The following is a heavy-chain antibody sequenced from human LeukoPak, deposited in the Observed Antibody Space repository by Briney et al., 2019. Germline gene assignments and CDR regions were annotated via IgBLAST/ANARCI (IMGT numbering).Heavy chain of an antibody. J-gene: IGHJ6*02. CDR1: GGSISSYY. Sequence: PSETLSLTCTVSGGSISSYYWSWVRQPPGKGLEWVGDIYYSGSTNYNPSLQSRVTISVDTSKNQFSLKLSSVTAADTAVYYCARDRCIAAAGIYYYYGMDVWGQGTTVTVSS. V-gene: IGHV4-59*01. CDR3: ARDRCIAAAGIYYYYGMDV. D-gene: IGHD6-13*01. CDR2: IYYSGST.